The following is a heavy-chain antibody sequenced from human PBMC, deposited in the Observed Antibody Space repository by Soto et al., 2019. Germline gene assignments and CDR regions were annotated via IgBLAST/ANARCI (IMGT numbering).Heavy chain of an antibody. CDR2: ISGSGDST. V-gene: IGHV3-23*01. Sequence: GGSLRLSCGASGFTFSSHAMTWVRQAPGKGLEWVSAISGSGDSTYYADSVKGRFTNSRDNSKNTMFLQNKNMKAEDTAVYYCAQGRGLVSPHYWGQGTLVTVS. CDR1: GFTFSSHA. CDR3: AQGRGLVSPHY. J-gene: IGHJ4*02. D-gene: IGHD3-9*01.